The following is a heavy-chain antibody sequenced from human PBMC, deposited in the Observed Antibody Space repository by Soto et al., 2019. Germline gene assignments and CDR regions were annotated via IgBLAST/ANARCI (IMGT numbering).Heavy chain of an antibody. D-gene: IGHD1-26*01. CDR3: ARGLGRELLRGIGYYYYGMDV. CDR2: INHSGST. V-gene: IGHV4-34*01. Sequence: PSETLSLTCAVYGGSFSGYYWSWIRQPPGKGLEWIGEINHSGSTNYNPSLKSRVTISVDTSKNQFSLKLSSVTAADTAVYYCARGLGRELLRGIGYYYYGMDVWGQGTTVTVSS. J-gene: IGHJ6*02. CDR1: GGSFSGYY.